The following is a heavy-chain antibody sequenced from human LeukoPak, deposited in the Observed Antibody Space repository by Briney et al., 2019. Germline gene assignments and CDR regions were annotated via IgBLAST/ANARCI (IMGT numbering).Heavy chain of an antibody. Sequence: GGSLRLSCAASGFTFSSFAMSWVRQAPGKGLEWVSAISGSGDSTYYADSVKGRFTISRDNSKNTLYLQMNSLRAEDSAIYYCAKVLSGAAGIAAAHDAFDIWGQGTMVTVSS. J-gene: IGHJ3*02. CDR1: GFTFSSFA. D-gene: IGHD6-13*01. CDR2: ISGSGDST. V-gene: IGHV3-23*01. CDR3: AKVLSGAAGIAAAHDAFDI.